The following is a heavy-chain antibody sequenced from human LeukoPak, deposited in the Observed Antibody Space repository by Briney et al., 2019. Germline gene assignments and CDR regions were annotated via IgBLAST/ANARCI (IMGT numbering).Heavy chain of an antibody. CDR3: ASIPTYYFESSRDY. D-gene: IGHD3-22*01. Sequence: GGSLRLSCAASGFTFDDYAMHWVRRAPGKGLEWVSGITWNSGRIAYADSVKGRFTISRDNSKNTVYVQMNSLRAEDTAVYYCASIPTYYFESSRDYWGQGTLVTVSS. J-gene: IGHJ4*02. V-gene: IGHV3-9*01. CDR1: GFTFDDYA. CDR2: ITWNSGRI.